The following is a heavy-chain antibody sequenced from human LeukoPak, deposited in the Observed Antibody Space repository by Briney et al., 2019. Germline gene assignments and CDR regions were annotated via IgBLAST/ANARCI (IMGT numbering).Heavy chain of an antibody. V-gene: IGHV3-9*01. Sequence: GGSLRLSCAGSGFIFNNYAMHWVRQPPGKGLEWVSGISWNSGTIDYADSVRGRFTISRDNAKNSLYLQMDCLRVEDTAFYYCAKDNRRHYTSGPNPDSLHWGQGALVTVSS. CDR3: AKDNRRHYTSGPNPDSLH. CDR2: ISWNSGTI. J-gene: IGHJ4*02. D-gene: IGHD6-19*01. CDR1: GFIFNNYA.